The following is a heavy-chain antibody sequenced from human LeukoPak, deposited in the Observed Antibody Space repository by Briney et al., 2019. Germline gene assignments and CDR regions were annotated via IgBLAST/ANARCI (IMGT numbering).Heavy chain of an antibody. Sequence: GGSLRLSCEGSGFTISNSCMRWVRQAPGKGLEWVANIRQDGSEEYYVDSVKGRFTISRDNAKNSLYLQMNSLRGEDTAVYYCARRYSSSWSGFDPWGQGTLVTVSS. D-gene: IGHD6-13*01. V-gene: IGHV3-7*04. CDR3: ARRYSSSWSGFDP. J-gene: IGHJ5*02. CDR2: IRQDGSEE. CDR1: GFTISNSC.